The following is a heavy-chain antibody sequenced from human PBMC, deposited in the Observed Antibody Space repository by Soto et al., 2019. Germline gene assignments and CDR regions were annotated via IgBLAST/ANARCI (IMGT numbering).Heavy chain of an antibody. D-gene: IGHD3-10*01. V-gene: IGHV1-8*01. CDR1: GYTFINYD. CDR2: MNPNTGNT. CDR3: TRARRESGGSSYYIDG. J-gene: IGHJ6*03. Sequence: QVQLVQSGPEVKKPGASVKVSCKASGYTFINYDINWVRQATGQGLEWMGWMNPNTGNTGYAQKFQGRVTMTRNTSITTSYMELSSLTSEDTAVYYCTRARRESGGSSYYIDGWGKGTTGTVSS.